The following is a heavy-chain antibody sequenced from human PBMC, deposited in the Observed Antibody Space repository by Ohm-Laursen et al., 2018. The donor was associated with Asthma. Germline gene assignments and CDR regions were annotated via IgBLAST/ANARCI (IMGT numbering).Heavy chain of an antibody. CDR1: GFTFSSYG. CDR3: ARGTGYADYYGMDV. CDR2: ISYDGSNK. Sequence: SLRLSCTASGFTFSSYGMHWVRQAPGKGLEWVAVISYDGSNKYYVDSVKGRFTISRDNSKNTLYLQMNSLRAEDTAVYYCARGTGYADYYGMDVWGQGTTVTVSS. J-gene: IGHJ6*02. V-gene: IGHV3-30*03. D-gene: IGHD5-12*01.